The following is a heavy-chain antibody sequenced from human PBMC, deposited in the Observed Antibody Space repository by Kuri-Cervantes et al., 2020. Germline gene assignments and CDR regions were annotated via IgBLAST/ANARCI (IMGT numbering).Heavy chain of an antibody. Sequence: GESLKISCVGSGFTFSNHAMTWVRQAPGKGLEWISSINGAGSGSLYADSMKGRFTISRDNSKNTLYLQMNSLRVEDTAVYYCAKGSAANAPNSRVLDYWGQETLVTVSS. V-gene: IGHV3-23*03. CDR2: INGAGSGS. J-gene: IGHJ4*02. D-gene: IGHD1-1*01. CDR3: AKGSAANAPNSRVLDY. CDR1: GFTFSNHA.